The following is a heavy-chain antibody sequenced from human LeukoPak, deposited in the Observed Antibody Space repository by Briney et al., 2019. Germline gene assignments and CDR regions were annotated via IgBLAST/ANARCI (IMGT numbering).Heavy chain of an antibody. CDR1: AGTFSSYA. Sequence: SVNVSCKASAGTFSSYAISWVRQAPGQGLEWMGGIIPIFGRANYAQKFEGRVTITADESTSTAYMELSSLRSEDTAVYYCASGSGSFDYWGQGTLVTVSS. CDR3: ASGSGSFDY. V-gene: IGHV1-69*13. J-gene: IGHJ4*02. D-gene: IGHD3-22*01. CDR2: IIPIFGRA.